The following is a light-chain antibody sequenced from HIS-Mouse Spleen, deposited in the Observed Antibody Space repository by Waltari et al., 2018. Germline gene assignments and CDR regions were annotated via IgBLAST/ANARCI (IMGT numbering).Light chain of an antibody. CDR3: SSYTSSSTLYV. Sequence: QSALTQPASVSGSPGQSIPISCTGPSSHVGGYNYVPWYQQHPGKAPKLMIYDVSNRPSGVSNRFSGSKSGNTASLTISGLQAEDEADYYCSSYTSSSTLYVFGTGTKVTVL. CDR2: DVS. V-gene: IGLV2-14*03. CDR1: SSHVGGYNY. J-gene: IGLJ1*01.